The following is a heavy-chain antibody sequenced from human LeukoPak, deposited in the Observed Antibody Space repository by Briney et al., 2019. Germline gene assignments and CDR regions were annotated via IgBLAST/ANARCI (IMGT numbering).Heavy chain of an antibody. V-gene: IGHV3-53*01. CDR1: GFTVSSNY. CDR2: IYSGGST. Sequence: GGSLRLSCAASGFTVSSNYMSWVRQAPGKGLEWVSVIYSGGSTYYADSVKGRFTISRDNSKNTLYLQMNSLRAEDTAVYYCARDRTGIAVAGTWSGFDPWGQGTLVTVSS. D-gene: IGHD6-19*01. CDR3: ARDRTGIAVAGTWSGFDP. J-gene: IGHJ5*02.